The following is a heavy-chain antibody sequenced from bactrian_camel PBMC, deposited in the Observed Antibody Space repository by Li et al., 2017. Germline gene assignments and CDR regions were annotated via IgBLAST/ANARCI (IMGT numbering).Heavy chain of an antibody. CDR3: AADISPGTICSAATQILAFQY. CDR2: LGRDGGT. J-gene: IGHJ4*01. Sequence: HVQLVESGGGSVQAGGSLRLDCAASGYTSCMAWFRQVAGKELEGVAVLGRDGGTTYADSVKDRFTISKDNAKNTLYLQMDRLKSEDTAMYYCAADISPGTICSAATQILAFQYRGQGTQVTVS. D-gene: IGHD2*01. V-gene: IGHV3S9*01. CDR1: GYTSC.